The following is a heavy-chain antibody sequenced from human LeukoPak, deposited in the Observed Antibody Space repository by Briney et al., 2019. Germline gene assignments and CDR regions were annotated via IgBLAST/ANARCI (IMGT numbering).Heavy chain of an antibody. V-gene: IGHV4-59*01. D-gene: IGHD3-3*01. Sequence: PSETLSLTCAVYGGSFSGYYWSWIRQPPGKGLEWIGYIYYSGSTNYNPSLKSRVTISVDTSKNQFSLKLSSVTATDTAVYYCARGGAYYDFWSGYGWFDPWGQGTLVTVSS. J-gene: IGHJ5*02. CDR3: ARGGAYYDFWSGYGWFDP. CDR2: IYYSGST. CDR1: GGSFSGYY.